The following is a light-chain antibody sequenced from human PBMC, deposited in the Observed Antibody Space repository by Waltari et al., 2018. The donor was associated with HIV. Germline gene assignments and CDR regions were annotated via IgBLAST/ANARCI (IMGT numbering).Light chain of an antibody. V-gene: IGLV1-51*01. CDR3: GTWDGSLSGVV. CDR2: DNN. J-gene: IGLJ2*01. Sequence: QSVLTQPPSVSAAPGQKVTMSCSGPSSDIGTNSVSWYQHVPGMTPKLLIYDNNKRPSGIPDRFSGSKSGTSATLGITGLQTGDEADYYCGTWDGSLSGVVFGGGTKLTVL. CDR1: SSDIGTNS.